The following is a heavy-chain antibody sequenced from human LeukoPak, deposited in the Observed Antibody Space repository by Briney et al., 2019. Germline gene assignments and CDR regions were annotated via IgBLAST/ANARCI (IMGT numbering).Heavy chain of an antibody. CDR3: ARSIAAAGNTFDY. Sequence: GESLKISCQGSGYSFTSHWIGWVRQMPGKGLEWMGIIYPDDSDTRYSPSFQGQVTISADKSINTAYLQWSSLKASDTAMYYCARSIAAAGNTFDYWGQGTLVTVSS. J-gene: IGHJ4*02. V-gene: IGHV5-51*01. D-gene: IGHD6-13*01. CDR2: IYPDDSDT. CDR1: GYSFTSHW.